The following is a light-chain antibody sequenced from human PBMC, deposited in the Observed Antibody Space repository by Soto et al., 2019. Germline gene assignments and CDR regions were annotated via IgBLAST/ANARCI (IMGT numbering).Light chain of an antibody. J-gene: IGKJ1*01. CDR2: QAS. CDR3: QQYSTYPWT. Sequence: DIQMTQSPSTLSASVGVRVTITCRASQSVRNWLAWYLQSPGTAPKLLIYQASTLESGVPSRFRGSGSGTEFTLTISSLQHDHVGTYYCQQYSTYPWTFGQGTKVDIK. CDR1: QSVRNW. V-gene: IGKV1-5*03.